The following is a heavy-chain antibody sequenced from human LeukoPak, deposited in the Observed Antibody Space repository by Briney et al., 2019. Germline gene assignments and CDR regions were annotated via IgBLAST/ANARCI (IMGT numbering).Heavy chain of an antibody. V-gene: IGHV1-69*05. D-gene: IGHD4-17*01. CDR3: ARDVHGDYGSGWFDP. J-gene: IGHJ5*02. CDR1: GGTFNNSA. Sequence: ASVKVSFKTSGGTFNNSAISWVRQAPGQGLEWLGGIMPLFGTAGYAQKFQGRVTITKDESTRTVYLELTSLTSAGTAVYYCARDVHGDYGSGWFDPWGQGTLVSVSS. CDR2: IMPLFGTA.